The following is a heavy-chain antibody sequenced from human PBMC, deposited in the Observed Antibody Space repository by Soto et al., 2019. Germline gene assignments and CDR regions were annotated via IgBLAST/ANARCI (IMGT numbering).Heavy chain of an antibody. Sequence: GGSLRLSCAASGFTFSSSAMSWVRQAPGRGLEWVSAISGSGGTPYYADSVKGRFIISRDNSRNTLYLVLNSLRAEDTAVYYCAMGLAAAGPLDYWGQGTLVTVSS. D-gene: IGHD6-13*01. CDR2: ISGSGGTP. CDR1: GFTFSSSA. V-gene: IGHV3-23*01. CDR3: AMGLAAAGPLDY. J-gene: IGHJ4*02.